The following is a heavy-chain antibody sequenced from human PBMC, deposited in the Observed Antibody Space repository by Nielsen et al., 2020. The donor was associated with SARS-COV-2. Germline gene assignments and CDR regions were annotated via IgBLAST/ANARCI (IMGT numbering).Heavy chain of an antibody. D-gene: IGHD3-3*01. J-gene: IGHJ6*02. V-gene: IGHV1-24*01. CDR2: FDPEDGEI. Sequence: ASVKVSSKVSGYSLSEISMHCVRQAPGKGLEWMGSFDPEDGEIIYAQKFEGRVTMTEDTSTDTAYMELRSLRSEDTAVYYCATSDFTIIPLFWGQGTAVTVSS. CDR1: GYSLSEIS. CDR3: ATSDFTIIPLF.